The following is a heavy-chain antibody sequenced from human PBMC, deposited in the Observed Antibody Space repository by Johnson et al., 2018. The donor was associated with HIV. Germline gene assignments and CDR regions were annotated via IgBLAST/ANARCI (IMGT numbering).Heavy chain of an antibody. Sequence: QVQLVESGGGVVQPGRSLRLSCAASGFTFSSYGMHWVRQAPGKGLEWVAVISYDGSNKYYADSVKGRFTISRDNAKKSLYLQMNSLRAEDTALYYCARDHTPVTGTTYHDAVEIWGQGTMVTVSS. CDR1: GFTFSSYG. CDR3: ARDHTPVTGTTYHDAVEI. V-gene: IGHV3-33*05. J-gene: IGHJ3*02. CDR2: ISYDGSNK. D-gene: IGHD1-7*01.